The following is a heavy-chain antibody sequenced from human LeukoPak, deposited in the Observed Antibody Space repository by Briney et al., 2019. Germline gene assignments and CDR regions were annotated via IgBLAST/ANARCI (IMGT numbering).Heavy chain of an antibody. CDR3: ARAGYSNSRRDNYSYYGMDV. Sequence: SVNVSCKASGGTFSSYAISWVRQAPRQGLEWMGGIIPIFGTTNYAQTFQGRVTFTADESTTTAYMELSSLRSEDTAVYYCARAGYSNSRRDNYSYYGMDVWGQGTTVTVSS. V-gene: IGHV1-69*01. CDR2: IIPIFGTT. J-gene: IGHJ6*02. D-gene: IGHD6-13*01. CDR1: GGTFSSYA.